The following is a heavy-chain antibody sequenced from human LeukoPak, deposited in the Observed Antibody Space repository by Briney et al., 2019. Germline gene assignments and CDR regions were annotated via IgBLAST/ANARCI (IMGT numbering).Heavy chain of an antibody. CDR2: IWYDGSDK. D-gene: IGHD6-6*01. Sequence: PGKSLRLSCATSGFSFRNHGMHWVRQAPGKGLEWVAVIWYDGSDKYYGDSVKGRFTISRDNSKNTLFLQMNSLTAEDTALYYCARDTASRRLDCWGQGTLVSVSS. J-gene: IGHJ4*02. V-gene: IGHV3-33*01. CDR3: ARDTASRRLDC. CDR1: GFSFRNHG.